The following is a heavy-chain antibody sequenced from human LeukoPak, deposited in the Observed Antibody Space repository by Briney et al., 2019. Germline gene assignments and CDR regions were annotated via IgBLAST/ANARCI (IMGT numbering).Heavy chain of an antibody. CDR3: ARDLPGGVGIGY. J-gene: IGHJ4*02. D-gene: IGHD3-10*01. CDR2: IYSGGST. V-gene: IGHV3-53*04. Sequence: GGSLRLSCAASGFTVSSNYMSWVRQAPGEGLEWVSVIYSGGSTYYADSVKGRFTISRHNSKNTLYLQMDSLRAEDTAVYYCARDLPGGVGIGYWGQGTLVTVSS. CDR1: GFTVSSNY.